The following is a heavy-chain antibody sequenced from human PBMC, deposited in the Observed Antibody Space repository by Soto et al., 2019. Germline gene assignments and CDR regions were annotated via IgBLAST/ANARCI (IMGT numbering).Heavy chain of an antibody. D-gene: IGHD4-4*01. CDR2: IYYSGST. CDR1: GGSISSYY. V-gene: IGHV4-59*01. J-gene: IGHJ6*02. Sequence: QVQLQESGPGLVKPSETLSLTCTVSGGSISSYYWSWIRQPPGKGLEWIGYIYYSGSTNYNPSLKSRDTISVDTSKNQFSLKLSSVTAADTAVYYCASVTADSNYFDYYYGMDVWGQGTTVTVSS. CDR3: ASVTADSNYFDYYYGMDV.